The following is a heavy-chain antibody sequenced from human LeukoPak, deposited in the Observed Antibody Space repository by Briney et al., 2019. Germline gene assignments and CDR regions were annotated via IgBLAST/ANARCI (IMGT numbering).Heavy chain of an antibody. CDR2: ISAYNGDT. CDR1: GYTFTRYG. V-gene: IGHV1-18*01. Sequence: ASVKVSCKASGYTFTRYGITWVRQAPGQGLEWMGWISAYNGDTKYAQKLQGRVTMTTDTSTSTAYMELRSLRSDDTAVYYCARDPSNSSGWYIFFDFWGQGTLVVVSS. CDR3: ARDPSNSSGWYIFFDF. J-gene: IGHJ4*02. D-gene: IGHD6-19*01.